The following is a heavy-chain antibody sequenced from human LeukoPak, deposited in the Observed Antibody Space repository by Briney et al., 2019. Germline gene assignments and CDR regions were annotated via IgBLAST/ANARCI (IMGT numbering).Heavy chain of an antibody. D-gene: IGHD2-8*02. Sequence: PGGSLRLSCAASGFTFDDYAMHWVRHAPGKGLEWVSLISGDGGSTYYADSVKGRFTISRDNSKNSLYLQMNSLRTEDTALYYCAKTLTGYLVALWFDPWGQGTLVTVSS. CDR2: ISGDGGST. J-gene: IGHJ5*02. CDR3: AKTLTGYLVALWFDP. CDR1: GFTFDDYA. V-gene: IGHV3-43*02.